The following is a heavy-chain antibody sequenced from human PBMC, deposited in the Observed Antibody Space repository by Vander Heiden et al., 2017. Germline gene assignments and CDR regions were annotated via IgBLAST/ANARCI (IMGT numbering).Heavy chain of an antibody. CDR2: IRSKAFPGTT. J-gene: IGHJ4*02. V-gene: IGHV3-49*05. D-gene: IGHD1-20*01. CDR3: SRDDITGGSGVRY. CDR1: GFTFGDYA. Sequence: EVQLVESGGGLVKPGRSLRLPCSASGFTFGDYAMSWFRQAPGKGLEWVGFIRSKAFPGTTEYAASVKGRFTISRDNSKSIAYLQMNSLRTEDTAVYYCSRDDITGGSGVRYWGQGTLVTVSS.